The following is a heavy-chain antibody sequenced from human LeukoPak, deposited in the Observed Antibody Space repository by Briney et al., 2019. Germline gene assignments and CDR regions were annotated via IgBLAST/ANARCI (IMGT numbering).Heavy chain of an antibody. D-gene: IGHD3-22*01. CDR3: AKGDSSGYYSYFDY. Sequence: GGSLRLSCAASGFTFSSYAMSWVPQAPGKGLEWVSAITGNGGTTNYADSVRGRFTISRDNSKNTLYLQMNSLRAEDTAVYYCAKGDSSGYYSYFDYWGQGTLVTVSS. J-gene: IGHJ4*02. CDR2: ITGNGGTT. V-gene: IGHV3-23*01. CDR1: GFTFSSYA.